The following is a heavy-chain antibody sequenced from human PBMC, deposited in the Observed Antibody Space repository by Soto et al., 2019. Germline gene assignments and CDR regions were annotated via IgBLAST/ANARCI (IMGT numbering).Heavy chain of an antibody. V-gene: IGHV3-23*01. CDR2: ISAGGGNT. D-gene: IGHD5-18*01. Sequence: GGSLRLSCAASGFSFSTYAMSWVRQAPGKGLEWVSGISAGGGNTYYADSVRGRFTISRDNSKNTLYLQMNSLRAEDTAVYYCAKDQNIQLWPRYYYYGMDVWGQGTTVTVSS. CDR1: GFSFSTYA. J-gene: IGHJ6*02. CDR3: AKDQNIQLWPRYYYYGMDV.